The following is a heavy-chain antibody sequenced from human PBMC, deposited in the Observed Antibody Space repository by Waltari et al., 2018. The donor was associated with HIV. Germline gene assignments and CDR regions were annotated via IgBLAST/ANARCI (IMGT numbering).Heavy chain of an antibody. D-gene: IGHD2-15*01. J-gene: IGHJ6*02. V-gene: IGHV1-3*01. CDR2: INAGNGNT. Sequence: QVQLVQSGAEVKKPGASVKVSCKASGYTFTSYAMHWVRQAPGQRLEWMGWINAGNGNTKYSQKFQGRFTITRDTSASTAYMELSSLRSEDTAVYYCATARCSGGSCTLPAAKFYYGMDVWGQGTTVTVSS. CDR1: GYTFTSYA. CDR3: ATARCSGGSCTLPAAKFYYGMDV.